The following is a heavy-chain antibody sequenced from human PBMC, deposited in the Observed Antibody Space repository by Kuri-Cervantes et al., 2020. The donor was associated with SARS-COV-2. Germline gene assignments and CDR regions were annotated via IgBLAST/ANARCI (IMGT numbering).Heavy chain of an antibody. J-gene: IGHJ3*02. Sequence: SVKVSCKASGGTFSSYAISWVRQAPGQGLEWMGGIIPIFGTANYAQKFQGRVTITADKSTSTAYMELSSLRSEDTAVYYCASGPWQYCSSTSCYRGDDAFDIWGQGTMVTVSS. CDR1: GGTFSSYA. CDR3: ASGPWQYCSSTSCYRGDDAFDI. V-gene: IGHV1-69*06. D-gene: IGHD2-2*01. CDR2: IIPIFGTA.